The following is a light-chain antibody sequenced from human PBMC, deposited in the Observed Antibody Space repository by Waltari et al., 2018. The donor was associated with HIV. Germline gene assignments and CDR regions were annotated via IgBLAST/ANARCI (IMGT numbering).Light chain of an antibody. J-gene: IGLJ2*01. CDR2: GNS. CDR1: SSNIGAGFD. Sequence: QSVLTQPPSVSGAPGQRATISCTGGSSNIGAGFDVHWYQQLPGTAPKLLIYGNSNRPSGVPDRFSGSKSGTSASLAITGLQAEDEADYYCQSYDNSLSASVFGGGTKLTVL. V-gene: IGLV1-40*01. CDR3: QSYDNSLSASV.